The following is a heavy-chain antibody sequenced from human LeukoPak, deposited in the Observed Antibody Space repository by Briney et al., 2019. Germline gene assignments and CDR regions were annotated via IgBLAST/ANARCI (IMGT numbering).Heavy chain of an antibody. CDR1: GYTFTSYD. CDR3: ARDRSQLDIVVVPPYYYMDV. D-gene: IGHD2-2*01. J-gene: IGHJ6*03. Sequence: ASVKVSCKASGYTFTSYDINWVRQATGQGLEWMGWMNPNSGNTGYAQKFQGRVTMTRNTSISTAYMELSSLRSEDTAVYYCARDRSQLDIVVVPPYYYMDVWGKGTTVTVSS. V-gene: IGHV1-8*01. CDR2: MNPNSGNT.